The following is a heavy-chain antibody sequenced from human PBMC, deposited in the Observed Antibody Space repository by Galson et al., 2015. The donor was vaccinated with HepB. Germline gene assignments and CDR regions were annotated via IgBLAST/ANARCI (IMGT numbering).Heavy chain of an antibody. CDR2: ISTDSSTI. CDR1: GFTFSSYT. J-gene: IGHJ6*03. D-gene: IGHD1-14*01. Sequence: SLRLSCAASGFTFSSYTMNWVRQAPGKGLEWLSYISTDSSTIYYADSVKGRFTISRDNAKNSLYLQMHSLRVEDTAMYYCARRGPETGFYYYYMDVWGKGTTVTVSS. CDR3: ARRGPETGFYYYYMDV. V-gene: IGHV3-48*01.